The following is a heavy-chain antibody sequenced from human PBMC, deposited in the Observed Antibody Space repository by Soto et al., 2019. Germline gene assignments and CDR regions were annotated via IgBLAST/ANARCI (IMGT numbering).Heavy chain of an antibody. CDR2: IANGDNHI. Sequence: EVLLVESGGGLVKPGGSPRLSCTASGFRFSDYSMLWVRQAPGKQLEWLSFIANGDNHIFYANSVRGRFTISRDNSRNSVYLQMNSLTAEDTAVYYCASEEGYCCGGSCNRGACDLWGQGTMVIVSS. J-gene: IGHJ3*01. V-gene: IGHV3-21*01. CDR1: GFRFSDYS. CDR3: ASEEGYCCGGSCNRGACDL. D-gene: IGHD2-15*01.